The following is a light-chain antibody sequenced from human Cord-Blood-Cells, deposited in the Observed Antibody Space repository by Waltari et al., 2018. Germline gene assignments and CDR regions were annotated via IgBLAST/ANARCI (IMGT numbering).Light chain of an antibody. CDR1: QSISSY. Sequence: DIQMTQSPSSLSASVGDRVTLTCRARQSISSYLNWYQQKPGKAPNLLIYAASSLQSGVPSRFSGSGSGTDFTLTISSLQPEDFATYYCQQSYSTPFTFGPGTKVDIK. V-gene: IGKV1-39*01. CDR3: QQSYSTPFT. J-gene: IGKJ3*01. CDR2: AAS.